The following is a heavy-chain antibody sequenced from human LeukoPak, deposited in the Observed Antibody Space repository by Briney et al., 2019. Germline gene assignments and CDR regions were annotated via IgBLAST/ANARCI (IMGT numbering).Heavy chain of an antibody. J-gene: IGHJ5*02. CDR3: AREGPTRVLRFLEWLNWFDP. V-gene: IGHV4-4*07. D-gene: IGHD3-3*01. Sequence: SETLSLTCTVSGGSISSYYWSWIRQPAGKGLEWIGRIYTSGSTNYNPSLKSRVTMSVDTSKNQFSLKLSSVTAADTAVYYCAREGPTRVLRFLEWLNWFDPWGQGTLVTVSS. CDR2: IYTSGST. CDR1: GGSISSYY.